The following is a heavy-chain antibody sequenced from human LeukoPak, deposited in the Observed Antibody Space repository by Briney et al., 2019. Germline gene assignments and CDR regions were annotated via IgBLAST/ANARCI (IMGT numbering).Heavy chain of an antibody. J-gene: IGHJ4*02. V-gene: IGHV4-34*01. CDR3: ARGRRDGYNYSGGRRFDY. CDR2: INHSGST. CDR1: GGSFSGYH. Sequence: PSGTLSLTCAVYGGSFSGYHWSWIRQPPGKGLEWIGEINHSGSTNYNPSLKSRVTISVDTSKNQFSLKLSSVTAADTAVYYCARGRRDGYNYSGGRRFDYWGQGTLVTVSS. D-gene: IGHD5-24*01.